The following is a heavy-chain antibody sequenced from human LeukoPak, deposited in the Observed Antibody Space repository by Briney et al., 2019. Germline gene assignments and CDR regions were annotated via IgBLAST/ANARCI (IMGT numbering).Heavy chain of an antibody. V-gene: IGHV3-30*03. J-gene: IGHJ4*02. CDR1: GFTFSSYG. D-gene: IGHD5-18*01. Sequence: GRSLRLSCAASGFTFSSYGMHWVRQGSGKGLEWVAVISYDGSDKYYADSVKGRFTNSRDNSKNTLYLQMNSVRTEDTAVYYCARDLGLWLTGILDYWGQGTLVTVSS. CDR2: ISYDGSDK. CDR3: ARDLGLWLTGILDY.